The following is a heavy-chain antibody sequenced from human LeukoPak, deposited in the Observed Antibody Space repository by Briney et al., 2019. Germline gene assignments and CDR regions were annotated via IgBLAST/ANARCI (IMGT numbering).Heavy chain of an antibody. Sequence: GASVKVSCKASGYTFTSYGISWVRQAPGQGLEWMGWISAYNGNTNYAQKLQGRVTMTTDTSTSTAYIELRSLRSDDTAVYYCARGADIVVVPAAMRPYYYYMDVWGKGTTVTVSS. V-gene: IGHV1-18*01. CDR3: ARGADIVVVPAAMRPYYYYMDV. D-gene: IGHD2-2*01. CDR1: GYTFTSYG. CDR2: ISAYNGNT. J-gene: IGHJ6*03.